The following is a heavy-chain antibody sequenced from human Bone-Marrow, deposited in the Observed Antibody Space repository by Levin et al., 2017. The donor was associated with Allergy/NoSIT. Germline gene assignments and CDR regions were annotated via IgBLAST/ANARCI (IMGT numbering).Heavy chain of an antibody. CDR2: IYSGGST. CDR1: GFTVSSNY. V-gene: IGHV3-66*01. D-gene: IGHD2-2*01. CDR3: ARGYCSSTSCYGYNHYGMDV. J-gene: IGHJ6*02. Sequence: GESLKISCVASGFTVSSNYMSWVRQAPGKGLEWVSVIYSGGSTYYADSVKGRFTISRDYSKNTLYLQMNSLRVEDTAVYYCARGYCSSTSCYGYNHYGMDVWGQGTTVTVSS.